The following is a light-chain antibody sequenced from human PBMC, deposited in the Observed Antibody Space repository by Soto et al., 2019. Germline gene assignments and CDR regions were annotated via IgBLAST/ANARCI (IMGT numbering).Light chain of an antibody. V-gene: IGKV3-15*01. CDR1: QNVYNN. Sequence: EIVMTQSPATLSVSPGEGATLSCKASQNVYNNLAWYQQRPGQPPRLLIYDASTRATGISARFSGSGYGTEFTLTISSLQSEDFAVYFCQQCSTWPPTCAGGPNVDIK. J-gene: IGKJ4*01. CDR3: QQCSTWPPT. CDR2: DAS.